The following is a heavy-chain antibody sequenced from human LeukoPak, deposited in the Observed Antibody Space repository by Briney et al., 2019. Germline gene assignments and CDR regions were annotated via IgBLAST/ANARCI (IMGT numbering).Heavy chain of an antibody. J-gene: IGHJ6*03. Sequence: SETLSLTCTVSGGSISSYYWSWIRQPPGKGLEWIGYIYYSGSTNYNPSLKSRVTISVDTSKNQFPLKLSSVTAADTAVYYCARVLGYYYYMDVWGKGTTVTVSS. CDR2: IYYSGST. V-gene: IGHV4-59*01. CDR3: ARVLGYYYYMDV. CDR1: GGSISSYY.